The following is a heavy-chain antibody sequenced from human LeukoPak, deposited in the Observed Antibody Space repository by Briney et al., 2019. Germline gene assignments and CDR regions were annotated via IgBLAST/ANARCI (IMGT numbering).Heavy chain of an antibody. D-gene: IGHD2-2*01. CDR2: ISWDGDST. V-gene: IGHV3-43D*03. J-gene: IGHJ6*03. Sequence: SGGSLRLSCAASGFTFDDYAMHWVRQAPGKGLECVSLISWDGDSTYYADSVKGRFTISRDNAKNSLYLQMNSLRAEDTAVYYCARVDLYCSSTSCYVKSNYYYYYMDVWGKGTTVTISS. CDR1: GFTFDDYA. CDR3: ARVDLYCSSTSCYVKSNYYYYYMDV.